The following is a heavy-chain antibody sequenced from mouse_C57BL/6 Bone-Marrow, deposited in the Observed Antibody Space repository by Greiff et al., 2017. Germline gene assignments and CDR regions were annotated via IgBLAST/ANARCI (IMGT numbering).Heavy chain of an antibody. CDR1: GYTFTSYW. CDR3: ARGRLRRGYYYAVDY. V-gene: IGHV1-52*01. D-gene: IGHD2-4*01. J-gene: IGHJ4*01. CDR2: IDPSDSET. Sequence: QVQLQQPGAELVRPGSSVKLTCKASGYTFTSYWMHWVKQRPIQGLEWIGNIDPSDSETHYNQKFKDKATLTVDKSSSTAYMQLSSLTSEDSAVYYCARGRLRRGYYYAVDYWGQGTSVTVSS.